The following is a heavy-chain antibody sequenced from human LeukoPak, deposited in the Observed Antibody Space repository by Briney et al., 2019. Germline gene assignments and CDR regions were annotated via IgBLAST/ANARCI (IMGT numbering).Heavy chain of an antibody. V-gene: IGHV3-23*01. D-gene: IGHD4-23*01. J-gene: IGHJ4*02. Sequence: GGTLRLSCAASGFTFSSYGMSWVRQAPGKGLEWVSAISGSGGSTYYADSVKGRFTISRDNAKNSLYLQMNSLRAEDTAVYYCAREYGGFDYWGQGTLVTVSS. CDR3: AREYGGFDY. CDR1: GFTFSSYG. CDR2: ISGSGGST.